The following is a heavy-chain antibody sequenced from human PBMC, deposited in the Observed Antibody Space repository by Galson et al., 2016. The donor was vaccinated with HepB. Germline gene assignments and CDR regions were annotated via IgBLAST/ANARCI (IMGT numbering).Heavy chain of an antibody. CDR3: VKDRVCRCSSSTCYWEVDH. CDR1: GFTFDDYG. CDR2: ISWNSVGV. Sequence: SLRLSCAASGFTFDDYGMDWVRQAPGKGLEWVAGISWNSVGVGYADSVKGRFTISRDNAKNSLYLQMNSLRAEDTALYYCVKDRVCRCSSSTCYWEVDHWGQGTLVTVSS. J-gene: IGHJ4*02. D-gene: IGHD2-2*01. V-gene: IGHV3-9*01.